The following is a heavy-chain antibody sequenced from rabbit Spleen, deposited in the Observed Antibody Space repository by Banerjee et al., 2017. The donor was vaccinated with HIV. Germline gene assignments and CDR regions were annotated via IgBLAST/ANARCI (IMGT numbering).Heavy chain of an antibody. CDR1: GLDLSSRYW. CDR2: IGIAGGSP. J-gene: IGHJ4*01. Sequence: QSLEESGGDLVKPGTSLTLTCKASGLDLSSRYWICWVRQAPGKGLEWIACIGIAGGSPGYASWAKGRFTISKTSSTTVTLQMTSLTGADTATYFCARDGDDDMGDFDLWGPGTLVTVS. CDR3: ARDGDDDMGDFDL. V-gene: IGHV1S40*01. D-gene: IGHD2-1*01.